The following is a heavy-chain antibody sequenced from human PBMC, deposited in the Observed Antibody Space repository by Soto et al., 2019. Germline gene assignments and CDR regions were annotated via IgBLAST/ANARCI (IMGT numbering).Heavy chain of an antibody. CDR1: GFTVSSNY. CDR2: IYSGGST. J-gene: IGHJ5*02. Sequence: GGSLRLSCAASGFTVSSNYMSWVRQAPGKGLEWVSVIYSGGSTYYADSVKGRFTISRDNSKNTLYLQMNSLRAEDTAVYYCARVQRFRSWSVLGCFDPWGQGTLVTVSS. V-gene: IGHV3-53*01. CDR3: ARVQRFRSWSVLGCFDP. D-gene: IGHD6-13*01.